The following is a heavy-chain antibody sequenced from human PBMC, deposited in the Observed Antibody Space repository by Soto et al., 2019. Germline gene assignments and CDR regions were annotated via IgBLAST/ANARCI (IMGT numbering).Heavy chain of an antibody. CDR2: ISACGGNT. J-gene: IGHJ6*02. CDR1: GYTFTSYV. Sequence: ASVKVSCKASGYTFTSYVISWVRQAPGQGLEWMGWISACGGNTNYAQKLQGRVTMTADESTSTAYMELRSLRSDDTAVYYCASNNYDILTGYYYYYYGMDVWGQGTTVTVSS. V-gene: IGHV1-18*04. D-gene: IGHD3-9*01. CDR3: ASNNYDILTGYYYYYYGMDV.